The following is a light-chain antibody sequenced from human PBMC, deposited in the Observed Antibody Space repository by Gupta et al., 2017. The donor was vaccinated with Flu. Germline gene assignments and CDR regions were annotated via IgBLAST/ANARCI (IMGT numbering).Light chain of an antibody. Sequence: NFMLTQPHSVSESPGKTVTISCTRSSGSIASSYVHWYQQRPGSSPLSLIYDGTERPSGVPDRFSGSIDSSSNSASLTISGLKTEDEAHYYCQSYDRSDHVVFGEGTKLTVL. CDR2: DGT. J-gene: IGLJ2*01. CDR3: QSYDRSDHVV. CDR1: SGSIASSY. V-gene: IGLV6-57*01.